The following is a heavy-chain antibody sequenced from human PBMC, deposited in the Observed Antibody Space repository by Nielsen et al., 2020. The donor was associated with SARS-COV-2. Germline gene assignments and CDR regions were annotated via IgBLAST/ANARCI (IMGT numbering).Heavy chain of an antibody. CDR2: ISGSGGST. Sequence: GGSLRLSCAASGFTFSSYAMSWVRQAPGKGLEWVSAISGSGGSTYYADSVKGRFTISRDNSKNTLYLQMNSLRAEDTAVYYCAKGQGKGYSYGYGFDYWGQGTLVTVSS. CDR1: GFTFSSYA. V-gene: IGHV3-23*01. D-gene: IGHD5-18*01. J-gene: IGHJ4*02. CDR3: AKGQGKGYSYGYGFDY.